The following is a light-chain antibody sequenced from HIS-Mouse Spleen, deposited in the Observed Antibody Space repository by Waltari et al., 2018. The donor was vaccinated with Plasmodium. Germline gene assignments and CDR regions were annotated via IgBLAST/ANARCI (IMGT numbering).Light chain of an antibody. V-gene: IGKV1-39*01. CDR2: AAS. CDR3: QQSYSTPPT. Sequence: DIQMTQSPSSLSASVGDRVTITCRASQSISSDLNWYQQKPGKAPKLLIYAASSLQSGVPSRFSGSGSGTDFTLTISSLQPEDCATYYWQQSYSTPPTFGGGTKVEIK. CDR1: QSISSD. J-gene: IGKJ4*01.